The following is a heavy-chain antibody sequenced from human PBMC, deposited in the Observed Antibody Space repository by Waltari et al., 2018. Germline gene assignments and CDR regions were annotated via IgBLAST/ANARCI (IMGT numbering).Heavy chain of an antibody. CDR3: ARVSAAIVGTNWFDP. CDR1: GGSFSGYY. J-gene: IGHJ5*02. V-gene: IGHV4-34*01. CDR2: INHSGST. D-gene: IGHD2-21*01. Sequence: QVQLQQWGAGLLKPSETLSLTCAVYGGSFSGYYWSWIRQPPGKGLEWIGEINHSGSTNYIPALKRRVTISVDTSKNQFSLKLSSVTAADTAVYYCARVSAAIVGTNWFDPWGQGTLVTVSS.